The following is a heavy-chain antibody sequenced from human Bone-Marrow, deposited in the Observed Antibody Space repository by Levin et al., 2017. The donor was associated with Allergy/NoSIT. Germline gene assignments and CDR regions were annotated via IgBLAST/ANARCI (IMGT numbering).Heavy chain of an antibody. CDR1: GGTFSSYA. CDR3: ARGGSSITIFGVVITWFDP. V-gene: IGHV1-69*01. D-gene: IGHD3-3*01. Sequence: KISCKASGGTFSSYAISWVRQAPGQGLEWMGGIIPIFGTANYAQKFQGRVTITADESTSTAYMELSSLRSEDTAVYYCARGGSSITIFGVVITWFDPWGQGTLVTVSS. J-gene: IGHJ5*02. CDR2: IIPIFGTA.